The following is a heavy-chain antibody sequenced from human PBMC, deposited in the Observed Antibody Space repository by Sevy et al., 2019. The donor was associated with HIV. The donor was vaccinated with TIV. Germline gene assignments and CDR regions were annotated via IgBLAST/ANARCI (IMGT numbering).Heavy chain of an antibody. CDR1: GFSLSDHA. V-gene: IGHV3-30*04. CDR2: ISYNGRNQ. CDR3: ARFVGYCSGGRCSIIDF. D-gene: IGHD2-15*01. J-gene: IGHJ4*02. Sequence: GGSLRLSCAASGFSLSDHAVSWVRQTPGKGLEWLAVISYNGRNQYYANSVKGRFTSSKDDSKNTLYLQLNSLRAEETAVYYCARFVGYCSGGRCSIIDFWGQGTLVTVSS.